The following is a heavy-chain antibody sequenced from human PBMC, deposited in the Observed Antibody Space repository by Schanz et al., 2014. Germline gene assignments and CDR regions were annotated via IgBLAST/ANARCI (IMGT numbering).Heavy chain of an antibody. CDR2: INVGNGNM. V-gene: IGHV1-3*01. J-gene: IGHJ6*02. D-gene: IGHD3-9*01. CDR3: ARDLTVETGDVGHCYDCGMDV. CDR1: GGTFSSYT. Sequence: QVQLVQSEAEVKQPGSSVKVSCKASGGTFSSYTISWVRQAPGQGLEWMGWINVGNGNMKYSQKFQGRVTITRDTSASAGCMGLTSKRTEDTAVYFCARDLTVETGDVGHCYDCGMDVWGQGTTVTVSS.